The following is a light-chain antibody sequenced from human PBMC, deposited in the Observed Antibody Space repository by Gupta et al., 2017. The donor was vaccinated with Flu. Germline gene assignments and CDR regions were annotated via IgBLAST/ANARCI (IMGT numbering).Light chain of an antibody. V-gene: IGKV2-30*01. CDR2: KVY. CDR3: TQCEHCART. CDR1: QSRVYSDGHTY. J-gene: IGKJ3*01. Sequence: DVVMTQSPLSLPVTLGQPASISCRSSQSRVYSDGHTYLNWFQQRPGQSPRRLIYKVYNRDSGVPDRFSGSGSGTXFTLKIXSVEAEDVGVYYCTQCEHCARTFGXGTKVDIK.